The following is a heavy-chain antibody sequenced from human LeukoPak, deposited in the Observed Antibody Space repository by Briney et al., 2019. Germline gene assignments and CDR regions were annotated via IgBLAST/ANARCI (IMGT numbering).Heavy chain of an antibody. J-gene: IGHJ2*01. CDR2: INHSGST. Sequence: SETLSLTCAVYGGPFSGYYWSWIRQPPGKGLEWIGEINHSGSTNYNPSLKSRVTISVDTSKNQFSLKLSSVTAADTAVYYCARGLVAAPWYFDLWGRGTLVTVSS. CDR1: GGPFSGYY. D-gene: IGHD1-26*01. V-gene: IGHV4-34*01. CDR3: ARGLVAAPWYFDL.